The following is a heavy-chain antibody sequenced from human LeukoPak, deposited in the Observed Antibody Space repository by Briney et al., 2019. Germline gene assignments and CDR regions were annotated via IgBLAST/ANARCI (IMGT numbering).Heavy chain of an antibody. CDR1: GFTFSSYS. J-gene: IGHJ3*02. Sequence: GGSLRLSCAASGFTFSSYSMNWVRQAPGKGPEWLSYISRSSTTIYNADSVKGRFTISRDNAKNSPYLQMNSLRDEDTAVYYCASGAVSYAFDIWGQGTMVTVSS. V-gene: IGHV3-48*02. CDR3: ASGAVSYAFDI. CDR2: ISRSSTTI. D-gene: IGHD4/OR15-4a*01.